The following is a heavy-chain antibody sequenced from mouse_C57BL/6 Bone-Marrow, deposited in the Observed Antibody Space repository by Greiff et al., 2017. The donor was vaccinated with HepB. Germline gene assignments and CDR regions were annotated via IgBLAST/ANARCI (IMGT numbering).Heavy chain of an antibody. D-gene: IGHD2-10*02. J-gene: IGHJ4*01. CDR2: IYPGDGDT. Sequence: VKLMESGPELVKPGASVKISCKASGYAFSSSWMNWVKQSPGKGLEWIGRIYPGDGDTNYNGKFKGKATLTADKSSSTAYMQLSSLTSEDSAVYFCARGDVWYQGYYAMDYWGQGTSVTVSS. V-gene: IGHV1-82*01. CDR1: GYAFSSSW. CDR3: ARGDVWYQGYYAMDY.